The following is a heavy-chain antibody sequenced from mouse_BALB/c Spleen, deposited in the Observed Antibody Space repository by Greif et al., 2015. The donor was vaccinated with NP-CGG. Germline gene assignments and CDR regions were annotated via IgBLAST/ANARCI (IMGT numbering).Heavy chain of an antibody. CDR2: ISSGGSYT. J-gene: IGHJ4*01. D-gene: IGHD3-1*01. Sequence: EVKVVESGGGLVKPGGSLKLSCAASGFTFSSYAMSWVRQSPEKRLEWVAEISSGGSYTYYPDTVTGRFTISRDNAKNTLYLEMSSLRSEDTAMYYCARGKNSGPYAMDYWGQGTSVTVSS. CDR3: ARGKNSGPYAMDY. CDR1: GFTFSSYA. V-gene: IGHV5-9-4*01.